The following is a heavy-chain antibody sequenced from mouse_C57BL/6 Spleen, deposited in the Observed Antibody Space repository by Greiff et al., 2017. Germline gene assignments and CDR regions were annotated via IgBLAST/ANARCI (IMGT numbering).Heavy chain of an antibody. CDR2: IWSDGST. CDR1: GFSLTSYG. J-gene: IGHJ4*01. V-gene: IGHV2-6-1*01. Sequence: VKLMESGPGLVAPSQSLSITCTVSGFSLTSYGVHWVRQPPGKGLEWLVVIWSDGSTTYNSALKSRLSISKDNSKSQVFLKMNSLQTDDTAMYYGAIHGITTVVARDYYAMDYWGQGTSVTVSS. D-gene: IGHD1-1*01. CDR3: AIHGITTVVARDYYAMDY.